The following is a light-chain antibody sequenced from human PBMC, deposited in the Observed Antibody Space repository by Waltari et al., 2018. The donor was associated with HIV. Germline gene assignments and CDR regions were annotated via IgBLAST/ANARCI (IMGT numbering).Light chain of an antibody. CDR3: RSFAGNYTLI. CDR1: TSNIGSNY. V-gene: IGLV1-47*01. Sequence: QSVLTQPPSVSGTPGQRVTISCSGSTSNIGSNYVYWYQQLPETAPKLLIYRDNQRPSGVPDRFSGSKSGTSASLAINGLRSEDEADYYCRSFAGNYTLIFGGGTTVTVL. J-gene: IGLJ2*01. CDR2: RDN.